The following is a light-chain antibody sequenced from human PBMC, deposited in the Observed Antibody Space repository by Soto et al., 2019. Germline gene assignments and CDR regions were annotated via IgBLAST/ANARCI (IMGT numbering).Light chain of an antibody. CDR2: SAS. J-gene: IGKJ1*01. CDR1: QNIDSW. CDR3: QQYSDYSRS. V-gene: IGKV1-5*03. Sequence: DIQMTQSPSTLSASIGDRITISCRASQNIDSWLAWYQQRPGKAPKLLIYSASNLESGVPSRFSGSGSGTDFTLSITSLQPDRFATYYCQQYSDYSRSFGQGTQVEVK.